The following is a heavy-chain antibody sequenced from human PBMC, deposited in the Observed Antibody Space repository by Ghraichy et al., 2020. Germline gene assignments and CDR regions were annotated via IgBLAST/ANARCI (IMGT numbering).Heavy chain of an antibody. V-gene: IGHV1-69*06. Sequence: SVKVSCKASGGTFSSYAISWVRQAPGQGLEWMGGIIPIFGTANYAQKFQGRVTITADKSTSTAYMELSSLRSEDTAVYYCVRDRDGYNYDDAFDIWGQGTMVTVSS. D-gene: IGHD5-24*01. J-gene: IGHJ3*02. CDR1: GGTFSSYA. CDR3: VRDRDGYNYDDAFDI. CDR2: IIPIFGTA.